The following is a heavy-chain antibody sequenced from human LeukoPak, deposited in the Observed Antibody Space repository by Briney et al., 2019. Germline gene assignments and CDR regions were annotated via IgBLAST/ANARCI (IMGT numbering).Heavy chain of an antibody. CDR1: GFTFDDYA. J-gene: IGHJ4*02. D-gene: IGHD2-2*01. V-gene: IGHV3-9*01. Sequence: PGGSLRLSCVASGFTFDDYAMHWVRQAPGKGLEWVSGVSWNSGSIAYADSVKGRFTISRDNAKNSLYLQMNSLRAEDTAVYYCAQYCSSTSCQDDYWGQGTLVTVSS. CDR3: AQYCSSTSCQDDY. CDR2: VSWNSGSI.